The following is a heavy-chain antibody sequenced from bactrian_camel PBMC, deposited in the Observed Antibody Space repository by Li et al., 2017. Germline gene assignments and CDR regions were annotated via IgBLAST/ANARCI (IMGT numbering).Heavy chain of an antibody. CDR3: AADLTRGCYRSDAEWRLSKDAYSY. V-gene: IGHV3S1*01. J-gene: IGHJ4*01. CDR1: GGPISGKC. D-gene: IGHD1*01. CDR2: IYTGTGST. Sequence: HVQLVESGGGSVQAGGSLRLSCAVSGGPISGKCMARFRQAGGKEREGIASIYTGTGSTYYADSMKGRFTISRDSAKNMLWLDIDSVEPEDSAMYYCAADLTRGCYRSDAEWRLSKDAYSYWGQGTQVTVS.